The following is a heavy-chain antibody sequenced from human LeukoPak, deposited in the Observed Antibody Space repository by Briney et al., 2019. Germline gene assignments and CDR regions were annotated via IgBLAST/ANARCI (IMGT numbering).Heavy chain of an antibody. CDR2: IYHSGST. V-gene: IGHV4-30-2*01. Sequence: SQTLSLTCAVSGGSISSGGYSWSWIRPPPGKGLEWIGYIYHSGSTYYNPSLKSRVTISVDRSKNQFSLKLSSVTAADTAVYYCARVGSVSAAGATLDYYYGMDVWGKGTTVTVSS. D-gene: IGHD6-13*01. CDR1: GGSISSGGYS. J-gene: IGHJ6*04. CDR3: ARVGSVSAAGATLDYYYGMDV.